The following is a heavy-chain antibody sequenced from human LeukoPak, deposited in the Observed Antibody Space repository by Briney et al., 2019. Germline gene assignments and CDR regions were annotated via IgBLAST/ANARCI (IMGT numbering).Heavy chain of an antibody. J-gene: IGHJ4*02. D-gene: IGHD4-23*01. CDR3: ARGYGGNSALDY. V-gene: IGHV4-34*01. Sequence: PSETLSLTCAVYGGSFSGYYWSWIRQPPGKGLEWIGEINHSGSTNYNPSLKSRVTISVDTSKNQFSLKLSSVTAADTAVYYCARGYGGNSALDYWGQGTLVTVSS. CDR2: INHSGST. CDR1: GGSFSGYY.